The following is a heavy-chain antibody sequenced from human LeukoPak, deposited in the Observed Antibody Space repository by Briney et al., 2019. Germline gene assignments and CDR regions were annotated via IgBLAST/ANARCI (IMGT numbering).Heavy chain of an antibody. J-gene: IGHJ1*01. Sequence: QPGRSLRLSCAASGFTFSSYTMHWVRQAPGKGLEWVAVISYDGSNKYYADSVKGRFTISRDNSKNTLYLQMNSLRAEDTAVYYCASESHWGQGTLVIVSS. CDR2: ISYDGSNK. CDR1: GFTFSSYT. CDR3: ASESH. V-gene: IGHV3-30-3*01.